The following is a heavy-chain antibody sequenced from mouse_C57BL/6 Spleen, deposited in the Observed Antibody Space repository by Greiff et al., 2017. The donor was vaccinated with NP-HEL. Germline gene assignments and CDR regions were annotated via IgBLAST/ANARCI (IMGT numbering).Heavy chain of an antibody. J-gene: IGHJ2*01. CDR2: IYPRSGNT. Sequence: VQLQQSGAELARPGASVKLSCKASGYTFTSYGISWVKQRTGQGLEWIGEIYPRSGNTYYNEKFKGKATLTADKSSSTAYMELRGLTSEDSAVYFCERARIYDGFFDYWGQGTTLTVSS. D-gene: IGHD2-3*01. CDR3: ERARIYDGFFDY. V-gene: IGHV1-81*01. CDR1: GYTFTSYG.